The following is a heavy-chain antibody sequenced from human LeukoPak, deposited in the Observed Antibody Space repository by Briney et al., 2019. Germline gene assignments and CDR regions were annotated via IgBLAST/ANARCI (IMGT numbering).Heavy chain of an antibody. Sequence: SETLSLTCAVYGGSFSGYYWSWIRQPPGKGLEWIGEINHSGSTNYNPSLKSRVIISVDTSKNQFSLKLSSVTAADTAVYYCARTKEDILTGYYIAGWFDYWGQGTLVTVSS. V-gene: IGHV4-34*01. CDR1: GGSFSGYY. CDR2: INHSGST. J-gene: IGHJ4*02. CDR3: ARTKEDILTGYYIAGWFDY. D-gene: IGHD3-9*01.